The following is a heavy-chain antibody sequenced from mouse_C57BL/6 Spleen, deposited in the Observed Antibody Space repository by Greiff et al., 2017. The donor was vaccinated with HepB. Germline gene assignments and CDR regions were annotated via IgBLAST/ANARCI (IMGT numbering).Heavy chain of an antibody. CDR2: ISSGSSTN. CDR3: ARHGSAPYYAMDY. V-gene: IGHV5-17*01. D-gene: IGHD1-1*01. CDR1: GFTFSDYG. J-gene: IGHJ4*01. Sequence: DVQLVESGGGLVKPGGSLKLSCAASGFTFSDYGMHWVRQAPEKGLEWVAYISSGSSTNYYADTVKGRFTISRDNAKNTLFLQMTSLRSEDTAMYYCARHGSAPYYAMDYWGQGTSVTVSS.